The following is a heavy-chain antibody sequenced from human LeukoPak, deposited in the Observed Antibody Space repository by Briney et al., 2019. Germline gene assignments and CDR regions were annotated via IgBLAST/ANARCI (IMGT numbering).Heavy chain of an antibody. V-gene: IGHV4-30-4*01. J-gene: IGHJ3*02. CDR1: GGSISSGDYY. CDR3: ARVMYYYDSSGYVGAFDI. D-gene: IGHD3-22*01. Sequence: SETLSLTCTVSGGSISSGDYYWSWIRQPPGKGLERIGYIYYSGSTYYNPSLKSRVTISVDTSKNQFSLKLSSVTAADTAVYYCARVMYYYDSSGYVGAFDIWGQGTMVTVSS. CDR2: IYYSGST.